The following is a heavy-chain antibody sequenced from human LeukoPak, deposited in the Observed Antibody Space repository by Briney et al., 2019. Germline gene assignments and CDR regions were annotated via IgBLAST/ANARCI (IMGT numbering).Heavy chain of an antibody. CDR3: ASGASAFDY. Sequence: ASVKVSCRASTYTFTDNYMHWVRHPHGQGLEWMGWINPNSGGTNYAQKFQGRVTMTRDTSIRTAYMELSSLRSDDTAMYYCASGASAFDYWGQGTLVTVSS. CDR1: TYTFTDNY. V-gene: IGHV1-2*02. D-gene: IGHD3-16*01. CDR2: INPNSGGT. J-gene: IGHJ4*02.